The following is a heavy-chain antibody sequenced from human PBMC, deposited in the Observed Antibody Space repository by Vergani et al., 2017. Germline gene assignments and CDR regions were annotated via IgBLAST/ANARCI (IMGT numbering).Heavy chain of an antibody. CDR2: INPNSGGT. V-gene: IGHV1-2*02. CDR1: GYTFTGYY. Sequence: QVQLVQSGAEVKKPGASVKVSCKASGYTFTGYYMHWVRQAPGQGLEWMGWINPNSGGTNYAQKFQGRVTMTRDTSISPAYMGLSRLRSDDTAVYYWAREEQWLVQGPDYWGQGTLVTVAS. D-gene: IGHD6-19*01. CDR3: AREEQWLVQGPDY. J-gene: IGHJ4*02.